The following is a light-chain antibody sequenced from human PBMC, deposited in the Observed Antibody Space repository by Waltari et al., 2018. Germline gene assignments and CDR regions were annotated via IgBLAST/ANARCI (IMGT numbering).Light chain of an antibody. CDR3: CSYAGTFHYV. V-gene: IGLV2-23*01. CDR1: GSDVGGYNL. CDR2: EAS. Sequence: QSALTQPASVSGSPGQSLTISCTGTGSDVGGYNLVSWYQQYPGKAPQLILYEASRRPSGVSARFSGSKSGSTASLTISGLQAEDEADYYCCSYAGTFHYVFGTGTKVSVL. J-gene: IGLJ1*01.